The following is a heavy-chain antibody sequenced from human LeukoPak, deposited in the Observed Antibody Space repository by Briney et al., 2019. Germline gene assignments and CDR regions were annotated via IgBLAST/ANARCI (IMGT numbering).Heavy chain of an antibody. V-gene: IGHV4-59*01. Sequence: SETLSLTCTVSGGSISSYYWSWIRQPPGKGLEWIGYFYYTGSTNYNPSLKSRVTVSVDTSKNQFSLKLSSMTAADTAVYYCARFRYCTSDTSCFYDFDYWGQGTLVTVSS. CDR1: GGSISSYY. D-gene: IGHD2-2*01. CDR3: ARFRYCTSDTSCFYDFDY. CDR2: FYYTGST. J-gene: IGHJ4*02.